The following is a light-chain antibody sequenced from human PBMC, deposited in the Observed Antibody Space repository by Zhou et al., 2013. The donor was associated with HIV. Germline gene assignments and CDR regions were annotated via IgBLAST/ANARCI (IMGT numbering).Light chain of an antibody. J-gene: IGLJ1*01. CDR1: SSDVGGYNY. Sequence: QSALTQPASVSGSPGQSITISCTGTSSDVGGYNYVSWYQQHPGKAPKLMIYDVNNRPSGVSNRFSGSKSGNTASLTISGLQAEDEADYYCCSYAGSRTFXVFGTGTKVTVL. CDR2: DVN. V-gene: IGLV2-14*03. CDR3: CSYAGSRTFXV.